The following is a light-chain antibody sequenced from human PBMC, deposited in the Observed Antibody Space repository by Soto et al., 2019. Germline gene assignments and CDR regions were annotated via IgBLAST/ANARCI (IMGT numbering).Light chain of an antibody. CDR2: GNS. V-gene: IGLV1-40*01. CDR1: SSNIGAGYD. CDR3: QSYDSSLRGWV. J-gene: IGLJ3*02. Sequence: QSVLTQPPSVSGAPGQRVTISCTGSSSNIGAGYDVHWYQQLPGTAPKLLIYGNSNRPSGVPDRFSGSKSGTSASLAITGLRAEDEADYYCQSYDSSLRGWVFGGGPQLTVL.